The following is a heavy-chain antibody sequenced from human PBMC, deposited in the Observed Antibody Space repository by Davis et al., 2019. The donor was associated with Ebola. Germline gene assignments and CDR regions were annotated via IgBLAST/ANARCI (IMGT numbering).Heavy chain of an antibody. J-gene: IGHJ4*02. CDR2: IWYDGSNK. Sequence: GGSLRLSCAASGFTFSSYAMHWVRQAPGKGLEWVAVIWYDGSNKYYADSVKGRFTISRDNAKNSLYLQMNSLRAEDTALYYCATIDANGDYWGQGTLVTVSS. CDR1: GFTFSSYA. D-gene: IGHD1-1*01. V-gene: IGHV3-33*03. CDR3: ATIDANGDY.